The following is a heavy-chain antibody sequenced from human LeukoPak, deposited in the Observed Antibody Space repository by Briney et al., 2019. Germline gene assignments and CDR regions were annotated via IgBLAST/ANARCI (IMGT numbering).Heavy chain of an antibody. CDR3: ARAKAYFFDY. CDR1: GFTFSNYA. CDR2: ISSNGGGT. J-gene: IGHJ4*02. V-gene: IGHV3-64*02. Sequence: PGGSLRLSCAASGFTFSNYAMHWVRQAPGKGLQYVSDISSNGGGTYYADSVKGRFTISRDNSKNTLYLQMGSLRAEDMAVYYCARAKAYFFDYWGQGTLVTVSS.